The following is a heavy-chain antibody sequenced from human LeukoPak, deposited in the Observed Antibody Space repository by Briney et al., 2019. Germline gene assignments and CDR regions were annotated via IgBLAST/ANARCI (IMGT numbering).Heavy chain of an antibody. D-gene: IGHD3-16*02. J-gene: IGHJ6*03. CDR2: ISAYNGNT. Sequence: GASVKVSCKASGYTFTSYGISWVRQAPGQGLEWMGWISAYNGNTNYAQKLQGRVTMTTDTSTSTAYMELRSLRSDDTAVYYCARDPMKGDLSTYYHYYYMDVWGKGTTVTVSS. V-gene: IGHV1-18*01. CDR3: ARDPMKGDLSTYYHYYYMDV. CDR1: GYTFTSYG.